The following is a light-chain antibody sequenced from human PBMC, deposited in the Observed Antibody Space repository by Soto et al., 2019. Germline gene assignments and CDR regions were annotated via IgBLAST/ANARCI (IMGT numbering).Light chain of an antibody. CDR3: QQYNSYSVT. Sequence: DIQMTQSPYNLSASVGDRVSITCRASQSISSWLAWYQHKPGKAPKLLIYKATTLDSGVPSRFSGSASGTEFTLTISSLQADDIATYYCQQYNSYSVTFGGGTKVEIK. CDR2: KAT. V-gene: IGKV1-5*03. J-gene: IGKJ4*01. CDR1: QSISSW.